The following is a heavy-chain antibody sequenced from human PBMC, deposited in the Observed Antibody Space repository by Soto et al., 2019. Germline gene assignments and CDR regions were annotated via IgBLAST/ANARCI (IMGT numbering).Heavy chain of an antibody. D-gene: IGHD3-10*01. V-gene: IGHV3-30*18. CDR2: ISYDGSNK. CDR3: AKDAVYDSTSNCFYP. Sequence: GGSLTLSSAASGFTFSSYGMHWVRQAPGKGLQWVAVISYDGSNKYFADSVKGRFTISRDNSKNTLYLQMNSLRAEDTAVYYCAKDAVYDSTSNCFYPWGQGTLVTVSS. J-gene: IGHJ5*02. CDR1: GFTFSSYG.